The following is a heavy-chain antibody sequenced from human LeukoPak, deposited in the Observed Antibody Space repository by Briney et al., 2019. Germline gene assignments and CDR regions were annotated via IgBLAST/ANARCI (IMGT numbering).Heavy chain of an antibody. Sequence: SETLSLTCAVYGVSFSGYYWSWVRQPPGKGLEWVGEINHSGSTNYDPSVKSRVTISVDKSKNQFSLKMRSVSAADTAVYYCARGVAPGHYYDSSGYHGYWGQGTLVTVSS. CDR2: INHSGST. J-gene: IGHJ4*02. CDR1: GVSFSGYY. CDR3: ARGVAPGHYYDSSGYHGY. D-gene: IGHD3-22*01. V-gene: IGHV4-34*01.